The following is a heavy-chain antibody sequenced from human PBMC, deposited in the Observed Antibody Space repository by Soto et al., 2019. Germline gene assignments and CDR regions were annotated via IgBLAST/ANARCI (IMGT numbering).Heavy chain of an antibody. V-gene: IGHV3-23*01. J-gene: IGHJ6*02. CDR2: ISVSGGST. CDR1: LSSYA. Sequence: GGSLRLSCAVSLSSYAMTWVRQAPGKGLEWVAGISVSGGSTNYAASVKGRFTISRDNDKNTVYLQMNSLRAEDTAVYYCAKGDLFVGGTIYGMDVWGQGTTVTVSS. CDR3: AKGDLFVGGTIYGMDV. D-gene: IGHD3-16*01.